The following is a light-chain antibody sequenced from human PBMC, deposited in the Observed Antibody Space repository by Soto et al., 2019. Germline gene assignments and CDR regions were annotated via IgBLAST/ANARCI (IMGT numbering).Light chain of an antibody. CDR2: DDS. Sequence: DIQMTQSPSTLSASVGDRVTITCRASQSISSWFAWYQQKPGKAPKLLIYDDSSLESGVTSRFSGSGSGTEFTLTIRSLQPDDFATYYCQQYNSYQYTFGQGTKLEIK. J-gene: IGKJ2*01. CDR3: QQYNSYQYT. CDR1: QSISSW. V-gene: IGKV1-5*01.